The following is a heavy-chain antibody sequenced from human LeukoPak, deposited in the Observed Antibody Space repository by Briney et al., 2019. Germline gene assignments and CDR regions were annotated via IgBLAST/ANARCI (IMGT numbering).Heavy chain of an antibody. D-gene: IGHD5-18*01. CDR2: IGVTSGYI. CDR1: GFAFSDSY. J-gene: IGHJ4*02. CDR3: AGVDTAMVRKKYGLDY. Sequence: PGGSLRLSCAASGFAFSDSYMSWNRQAPGSGLEWVSYIGVTSGYIRYADSVKGRFTVSRDNAKNSLYLQMNSLRAEDTAVYYCAGVDTAMVRKKYGLDYWGQGTLVTVSS. V-gene: IGHV3-11*06.